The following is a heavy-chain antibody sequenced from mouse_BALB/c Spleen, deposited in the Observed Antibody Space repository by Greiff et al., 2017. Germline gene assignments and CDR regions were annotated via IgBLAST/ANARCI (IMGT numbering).Heavy chain of an antibody. Sequence: EVKVVESGGGLVKPGGSLKLSCAASGFTFSSYTMSWVRQTPEKRLEWVATISSGGSYTYYPDSVKGRFTISRDNAKNTLYLQMSSLKSEDTAMYYCTRETTVVADAMDYWGQGTSVTVSS. V-gene: IGHV5-6-4*01. J-gene: IGHJ4*01. CDR3: TRETTVVADAMDY. CDR2: ISSGGSYT. CDR1: GFTFSSYT. D-gene: IGHD1-1*01.